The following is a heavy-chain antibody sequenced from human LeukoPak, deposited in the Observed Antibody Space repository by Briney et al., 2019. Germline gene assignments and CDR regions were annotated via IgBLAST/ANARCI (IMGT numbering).Heavy chain of an antibody. D-gene: IGHD2-8*01. CDR2: IYTSGST. CDR1: GGSISSYY. Sequence: PSETLSLTWTVSGGSISSYYWSWIRQPAGKGLEWIGRIYTSGSTNYNPSLKSRVTMSVDTSKNQFSLKLSSVTAADTAVYYCARDLPYCTNGVCYIHNWFDPWGQGTLVTVSS. CDR3: ARDLPYCTNGVCYIHNWFDP. V-gene: IGHV4-4*07. J-gene: IGHJ5*02.